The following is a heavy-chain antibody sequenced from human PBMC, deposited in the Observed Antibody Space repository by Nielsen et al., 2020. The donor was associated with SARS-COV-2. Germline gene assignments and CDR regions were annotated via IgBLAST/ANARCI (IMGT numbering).Heavy chain of an antibody. CDR1: GFTFSTYG. Sequence: GGSLRLSCAASGFTFSTYGMSWVRRAPGKGLEWVSGIIGSGGRTQYADSVEGRFTISRDNSKSTLYLQMNSLRADDTAVYYCAKAFRSSDWIRAATDYWGQGTLVTVSS. V-gene: IGHV3-23*01. D-gene: IGHD2-2*01. CDR3: AKAFRSSDWIRAATDY. J-gene: IGHJ4*02. CDR2: IIGSGGRT.